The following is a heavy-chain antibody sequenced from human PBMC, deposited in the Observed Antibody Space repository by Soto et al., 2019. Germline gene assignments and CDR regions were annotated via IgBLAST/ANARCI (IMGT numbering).Heavy chain of an antibody. V-gene: IGHV1-69*04. Sequence: ASVKVSCKASGGTFSSYTISWVRQAPGQGLEWMGRIIPILGIANYAQKFQGRVTITADKSTSTAYMELSSLRSEDTAVYYCARDNLIVGATTPYSYYYYGMDVWGQGTTVTVSS. D-gene: IGHD1-26*01. CDR3: ARDNLIVGATTPYSYYYYGMDV. J-gene: IGHJ6*02. CDR1: GGTFSSYT. CDR2: IIPILGIA.